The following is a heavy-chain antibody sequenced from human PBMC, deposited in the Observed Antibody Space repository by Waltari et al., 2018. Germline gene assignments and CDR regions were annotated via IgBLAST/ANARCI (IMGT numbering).Heavy chain of an antibody. CDR1: GYTFTGYY. J-gene: IGHJ6*02. CDR3: ARGYCSGGSCYSNYYYGMDV. D-gene: IGHD2-15*01. V-gene: IGHV1-2*06. CDR2: INPNSGGN. Sequence: QVQLVQSGAEVKKPGASVKVSCKASGYTFTGYYMHWVRQAPGQGLEWMGRINPNSGGNNYAQKLQGRVTMTRDTSISTAYMELSRLRSDDTAVYYCARGYCSGGSCYSNYYYGMDVWGQGTTVTVSS.